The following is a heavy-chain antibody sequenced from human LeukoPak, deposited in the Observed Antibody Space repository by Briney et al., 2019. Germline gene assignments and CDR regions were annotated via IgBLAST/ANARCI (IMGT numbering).Heavy chain of an antibody. CDR3: ARAYCSSTSCYGYIDY. CDR1: GYTFTGYY. Sequence: GAAVTVSCKASGYTFTGYYMHWVRQAHGQGLEWMGWINPNSGGTNYAQKFQGRVTMTRVTSISTAYMELSRLRSDDTAVYYCARAYCSSTSCYGYIDYWGQGTLVTVSS. J-gene: IGHJ4*02. V-gene: IGHV1-2*02. CDR2: INPNSGGT. D-gene: IGHD2-2*01.